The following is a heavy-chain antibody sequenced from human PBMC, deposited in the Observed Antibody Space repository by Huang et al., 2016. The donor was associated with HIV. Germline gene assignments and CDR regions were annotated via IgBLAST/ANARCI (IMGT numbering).Heavy chain of an antibody. CDR2: VYYYGNT. V-gene: IGHV4-61*08. J-gene: IGHJ4*02. D-gene: IGHD3-10*01. CDR1: DDSVSTGAYS. Sequence: QVQLQESGPGLVKPSETLSLTCSVSDDSVSTGAYSWSWIRQPPGKGLEWIGYVYYYGNTNYNPSLKSRVTISVDMTKNQFSLKLRSVTAADTAVYYCARGRGVIKVEYWGQGTLVTVSS. CDR3: ARGRGVIKVEY.